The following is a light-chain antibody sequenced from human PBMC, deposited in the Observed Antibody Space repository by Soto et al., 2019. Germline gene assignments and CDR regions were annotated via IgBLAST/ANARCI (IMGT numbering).Light chain of an antibody. Sequence: QSVLTQPASVSGSPGQSITISCAGTRSDIGASNSVSWYQHLPGRSPTLIIYEATNRPSGVSERFSGSKAGDTASLTISGLQADDKSEYFCISYKTDDTFVFGGGTKLTVL. CDR1: RSDIGASNS. CDR2: EAT. J-gene: IGLJ1*01. CDR3: ISYKTDDTFV. V-gene: IGLV2-14*01.